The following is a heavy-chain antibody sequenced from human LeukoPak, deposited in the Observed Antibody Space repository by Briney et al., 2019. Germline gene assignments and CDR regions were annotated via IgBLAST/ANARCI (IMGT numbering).Heavy chain of an antibody. CDR1: GFTFSSHA. CDR2: ISHDGSNK. V-gene: IGHV3-30*04. CDR3: TRDSRLEYCSSTSCSRAYYLDL. Sequence: GGSLRLSCAASGFTFSSHAMHWVRQTPGKGLEWVAVISHDGSNKYNADSVKGRFTISRDSSKSTLYLQMNSLRAEDTAVYYCTRDSRLEYCSSTSCSRAYYLDLWGQGTLVTVSS. J-gene: IGHJ4*02. D-gene: IGHD2-2*01.